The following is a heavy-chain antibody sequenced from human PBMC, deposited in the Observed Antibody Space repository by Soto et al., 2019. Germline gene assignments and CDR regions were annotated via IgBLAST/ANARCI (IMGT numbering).Heavy chain of an antibody. CDR2: ISGSGTTK. CDR1: AFRFSEYY. CDR3: ARVKWEFRPHYFDP. D-gene: IGHD1-26*01. J-gene: IGHJ5*02. Sequence: QVQLVESGGGLVKPGGSLRLSCVASAFRFSEYYMSWIRQAPGKGLEWLSYISGSGTTKHYANSVKGRFTISRDNAKNSLCLQLNSLRAEDTAVYYCARVKWEFRPHYFDPWGSETLVTVSS. V-gene: IGHV3-11*01.